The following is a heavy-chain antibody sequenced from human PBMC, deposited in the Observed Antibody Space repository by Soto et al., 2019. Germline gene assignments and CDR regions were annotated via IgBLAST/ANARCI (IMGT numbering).Heavy chain of an antibody. V-gene: IGHV3-23*01. Sequence: EVQLLESGGGLVQPGGSLRLSCAASGFTFSSYAMSWVRQAPGKGLEWVSAISGSGGNTYYADSVKGRFTISRDNSKNTLYLQMNSLRAEDTAIYYCAKSLGYCSSTSCSIFDYWGQGTLVTVSS. CDR3: AKSLGYCSSTSCSIFDY. J-gene: IGHJ4*02. CDR2: ISGSGGNT. CDR1: GFTFSSYA. D-gene: IGHD2-2*01.